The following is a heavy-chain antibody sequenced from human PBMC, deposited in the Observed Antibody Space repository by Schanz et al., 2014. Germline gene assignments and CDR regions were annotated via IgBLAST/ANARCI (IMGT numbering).Heavy chain of an antibody. CDR2: INPNSGGT. D-gene: IGHD6-13*01. CDR3: ARDGHSSIWDSYYFYGLDV. CDR1: GHPFTAYY. Sequence: QVQLVQSGAEVKKPGASVKVSCKASGHPFTAYYMHWVRQAPGQGLEWMGRINPNSGGTNYAENFQGRVTRTRETSASTVYMELSRLTSDDTALYYCARDGHSSIWDSYYFYGLDVWGQGTTVTVSS. V-gene: IGHV1-2*06. J-gene: IGHJ6*02.